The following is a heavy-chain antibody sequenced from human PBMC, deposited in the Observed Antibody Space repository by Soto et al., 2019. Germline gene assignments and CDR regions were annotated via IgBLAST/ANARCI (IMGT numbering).Heavy chain of an antibody. Sequence: QVQLVQSGAEVKKPGSSVKVYCKDSAGTFSSYAISWVRQGPGQGLEWIGGLIPILGTANYAQRFQGRVTITADEATSTGYMGLSSLRSEDTAVYYCGRDRYSSGLDHWYFDLWGRGTLVSVSS. J-gene: IGHJ2*01. CDR2: LIPILGTA. V-gene: IGHV1-69*01. D-gene: IGHD6-19*01. CDR1: AGTFSSYA. CDR3: GRDRYSSGLDHWYFDL.